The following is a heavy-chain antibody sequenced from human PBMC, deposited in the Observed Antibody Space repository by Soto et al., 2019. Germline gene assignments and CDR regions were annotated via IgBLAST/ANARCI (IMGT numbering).Heavy chain of an antibody. V-gene: IGHV1-8*01. J-gene: IGHJ5*02. Sequence: QVQLVQSGAEVKKPGASVKVSCKASGYTFTSYDINWVRQATGQGLEWMGWMNPNSGNTAYAQKFQGRVTMTRNTSISTAYMELSSLRSEDTAVYYCARERGAWCSGGSCYWFDPWGQGTLVTVSS. D-gene: IGHD2-15*01. CDR3: ARERGAWCSGGSCYWFDP. CDR2: MNPNSGNT. CDR1: GYTFTSYD.